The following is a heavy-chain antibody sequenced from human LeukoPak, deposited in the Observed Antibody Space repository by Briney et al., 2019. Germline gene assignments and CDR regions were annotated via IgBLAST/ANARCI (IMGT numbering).Heavy chain of an antibody. CDR1: GYTFTNYG. CDR3: ARGPQASRYYGSGIETLLDY. J-gene: IGHJ4*02. V-gene: IGHV1-18*01. Sequence: ASVKVSCKASGYTFTNYGISWVRQAPGQGFEWMGWISGYNGNTNYAQNLQGRVTMTTDTSTSTAYMELRSLRSDDTAVYYCARGPQASRYYGSGIETLLDYWGQGTLVTVSS. D-gene: IGHD3-10*01. CDR2: ISGYNGNT.